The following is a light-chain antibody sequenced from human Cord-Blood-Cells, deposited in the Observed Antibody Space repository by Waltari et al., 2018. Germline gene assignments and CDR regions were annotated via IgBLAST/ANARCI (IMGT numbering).Light chain of an antibody. CDR3: SSYTSSSTSYV. J-gene: IGLJ1*01. CDR1: SSAVGGNNY. Sequence: QSALTQPASVSGSPGQSITISCTGPSSAVGGNNYVSRYQQHPGKAPKPMIYDVSNRPSGVSNRFSGPKSGNTASLTISGLQAEDEADYYCSSYTSSSTSYVFGTGTKVTVL. V-gene: IGLV2-14*01. CDR2: DVS.